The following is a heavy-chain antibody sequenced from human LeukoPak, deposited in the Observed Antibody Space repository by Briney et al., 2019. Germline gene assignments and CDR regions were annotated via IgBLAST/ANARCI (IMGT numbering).Heavy chain of an antibody. CDR3: AKMDSGYLPWAFAY. CDR1: GFTFSSHG. V-gene: IGHV3-30*02. D-gene: IGHD3-22*01. Sequence: PGGSLRLSCAGSGFTFSSHGMHWVRQAPGKGLEWVAFIRYDGSNKYYADSVKGRFTISRDNSKNTLYLQMNSLRAEDTAVYYCAKMDSGYLPWAFAYWGQGTLVTVSS. J-gene: IGHJ4*02. CDR2: IRYDGSNK.